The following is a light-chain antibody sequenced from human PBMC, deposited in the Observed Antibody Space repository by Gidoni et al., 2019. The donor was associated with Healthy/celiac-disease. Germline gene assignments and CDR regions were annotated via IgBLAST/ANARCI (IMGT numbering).Light chain of an antibody. CDR1: NSDVGGYNY. V-gene: IGLV2-14*03. CDR3: SSYTSISTLV. J-gene: IGLJ2*01. Sequence: QSALTQPASVSGSPGQSITISCTGTNSDVGGYNYVSWYQQHPGKAPKLMIYDVSNRPSGVSNRFSCSKSGNTASLTISGLQAEDEADYYCSSYTSISTLVFGGGTKLPVL. CDR2: DVS.